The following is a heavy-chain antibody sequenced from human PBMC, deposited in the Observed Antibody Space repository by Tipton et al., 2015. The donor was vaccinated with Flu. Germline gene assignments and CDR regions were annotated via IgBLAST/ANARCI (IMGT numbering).Heavy chain of an antibody. V-gene: IGHV4-38-2*02. CDR1: GDSIRSDYY. CDR2: IFHTGTT. Sequence: TLSLTCTVSGDSIRSDYYWGWIRQPPGKGLEWIGNIFHTGTTYYNPSLKGRVTLSVDRSTNQFSLKVISVTAADTAVYYCARDLGPFNWFDLWGLGTLVTVSS. CDR3: ARDLGPFNWFDL. J-gene: IGHJ5*02.